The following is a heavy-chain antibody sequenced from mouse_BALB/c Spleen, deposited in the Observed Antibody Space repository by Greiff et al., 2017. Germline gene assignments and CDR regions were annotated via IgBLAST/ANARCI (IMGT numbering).Heavy chain of an antibody. CDR2: IYPGDGDT. V-gene: IGHV1-80*01. J-gene: IGHJ3*01. Sequence: VMLVESGAELVRPGSSVKISCKASGYAFSSYWMNWVKQRPGQGLEWIGQIYPGDGDTNYNGKFKGKATLTADKSSSTAYMQLSSLTSEDSAVYFCARNRGFAYWGQGTLVTVSA. CDR3: ARNRGFAY. CDR1: GYAFSSYW.